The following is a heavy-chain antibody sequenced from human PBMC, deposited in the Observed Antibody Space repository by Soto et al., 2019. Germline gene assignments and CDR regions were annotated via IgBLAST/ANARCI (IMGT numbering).Heavy chain of an antibody. CDR3: ARSQGSSTSLEIYYYYYYGMDV. J-gene: IGHJ6*02. Sequence: QVQLVQSGAEVKKPGSSVKVSCKASGGTFSSYAISWVRQAPGQGLEWMGGIIPISGTANYALKFHGRVTITAEEYTSTVYMELSSLRSEDTAVYFCARSQGSSTSLEIYYYYYYGMDVWGQGTTVTVSS. CDR1: GGTFSSYA. D-gene: IGHD2-2*01. CDR2: IIPISGTA. V-gene: IGHV1-69*01.